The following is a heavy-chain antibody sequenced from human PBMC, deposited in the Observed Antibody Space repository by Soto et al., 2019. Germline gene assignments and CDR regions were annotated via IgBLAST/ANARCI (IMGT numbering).Heavy chain of an antibody. CDR2: IYYSGST. CDR1: GGSISSGDYY. J-gene: IGHJ4*02. Sequence: QVQLQESGPGLVKPSQTLSLTCTVSGGSISSGDYYWSWIRQPPGKGLEWIGSIYYSGSTYYNPSLKSRVTISVDTSKNQFSLNLNSLTAADTAVYYCASRHSSPYFDYWGQGTLVTVSS. D-gene: IGHD6-13*01. V-gene: IGHV4-30-4*01. CDR3: ASRHSSPYFDY.